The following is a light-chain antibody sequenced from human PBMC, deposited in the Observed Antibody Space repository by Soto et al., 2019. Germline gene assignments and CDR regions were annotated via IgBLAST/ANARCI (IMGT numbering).Light chain of an antibody. CDR1: SSDVGGYDL. V-gene: IGLV2-11*01. Sequence: QSVLTQPASVSGSPGQSITISCTGTSSDVGGYDLVSWYQHHPGKVPKFIIYDVSQRPSGVPDRFSGSKSGNTASLTISGLQAEDEADYYCCSYAGDYTYVFGTGTKLTVL. CDR2: DVS. CDR3: CSYAGDYTYV. J-gene: IGLJ1*01.